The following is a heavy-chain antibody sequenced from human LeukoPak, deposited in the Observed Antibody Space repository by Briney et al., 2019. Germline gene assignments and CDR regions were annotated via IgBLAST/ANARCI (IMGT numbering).Heavy chain of an antibody. V-gene: IGHV3-23*01. CDR1: GFTFSDYY. CDR3: AKDVRPGGGGMDV. Sequence: PGGSLRLSCAASGFTFSDYYMSWIRQAPGKGLEWVSTISDNGRSTHYADSVKGRFTISRDNSKNTLDLQMNSLKDEDTAIYYCAKDVRPGGGGMDVWGQGTTVTVSS. D-gene: IGHD3-10*02. CDR2: ISDNGRST. J-gene: IGHJ6*02.